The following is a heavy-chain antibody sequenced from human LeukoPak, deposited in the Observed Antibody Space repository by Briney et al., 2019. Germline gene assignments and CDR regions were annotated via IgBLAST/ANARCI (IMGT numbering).Heavy chain of an antibody. D-gene: IGHD6-19*01. J-gene: IGHJ4*02. CDR3: ARDLGYSSGWVYFDY. CDR1: GFTFSDYY. V-gene: IGHV3-11*04. Sequence: PGGSPRLSCAASGFTFSDYYMSWIRQAPGKGLEWVSYISSSGSTIYYADSVKGRFTISRDNAKNSLYLQMNSLRAEDTAVYYCARDLGYSSGWVYFDYWGQGTLVTVSS. CDR2: ISSSGSTI.